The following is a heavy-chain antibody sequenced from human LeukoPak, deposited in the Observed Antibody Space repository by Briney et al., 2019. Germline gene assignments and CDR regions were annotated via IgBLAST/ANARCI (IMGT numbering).Heavy chain of an antibody. CDR2: ISSSGSTI. Sequence: GGSLRLSCAASGFTFSDYYMSWIRQAPGKGLEWVSYISSSGSTIYYADSVKGRFTISRDNAKNSLYLQMNSLRAEDTAVYYCARLGGYSYGPLSFFDDWGQRTLVTVSS. D-gene: IGHD5-18*01. CDR3: ARLGGYSYGPLSFFDD. J-gene: IGHJ4*02. CDR1: GFTFSDYY. V-gene: IGHV3-11*04.